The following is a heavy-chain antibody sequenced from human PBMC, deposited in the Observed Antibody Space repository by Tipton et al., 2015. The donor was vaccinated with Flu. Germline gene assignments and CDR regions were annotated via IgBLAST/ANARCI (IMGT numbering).Heavy chain of an antibody. CDR3: ARLSYYDVDLKNFYFDY. D-gene: IGHD3-10*02. Sequence: TLSLTCTVSGGSVNSYFWSWIRQPPGKGLEWIGGLSYSGSTYYNPSLRSRVVISVDTSKSQFSLKLRSVTAADTAVYYCARLSYYDVDLKNFYFDYWGQGALVTVSS. CDR1: GGSVNSYF. J-gene: IGHJ4*02. CDR2: LSYSGST. V-gene: IGHV4-59*05.